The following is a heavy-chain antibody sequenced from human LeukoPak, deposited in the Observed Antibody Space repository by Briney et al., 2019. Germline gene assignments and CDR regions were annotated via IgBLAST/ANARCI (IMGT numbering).Heavy chain of an antibody. CDR1: GFTFSNAW. CDR3: ATDFYDST. Sequence: GGSLRLSCATSGFTFSNAWMNWVRQAPGKGLEWVGRIRSNSDGGTIDYAAPVEGRFTLSRDDSRTTLYLQMNSLQTEDTAVYYCATDFYDSTWGQGTLVTVSS. J-gene: IGHJ5*02. V-gene: IGHV3-15*07. D-gene: IGHD3-22*01. CDR2: IRSNSDGGTI.